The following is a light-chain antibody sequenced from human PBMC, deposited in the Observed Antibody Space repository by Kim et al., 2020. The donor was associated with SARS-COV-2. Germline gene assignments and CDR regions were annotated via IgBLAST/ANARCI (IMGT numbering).Light chain of an antibody. V-gene: IGKV3-11*01. CDR2: DAA. Sequence: GASATLSGRASHNVDISLAWYQQTPGRAPRLLIYDAAIRAAGIPDRFRASGSGTDFTLTIGSLAPEDFAVYYCQQRGNWPPALTFGGGTKLEI. CDR1: HNVDIS. CDR3: QQRGNWPPALT. J-gene: IGKJ4*01.